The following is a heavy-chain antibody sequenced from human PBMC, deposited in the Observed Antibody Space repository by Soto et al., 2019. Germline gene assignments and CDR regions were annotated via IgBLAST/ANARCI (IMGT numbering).Heavy chain of an antibody. D-gene: IGHD2-2*01. Sequence: LRLSCAASGFTFSSYAMHWVRQAPGKGLGWVAVISYDGSNKYYVDSVKGRFTISRDNSKNTLYLQMNSLRAEDTAVYYCARGPSSLTRFDYWGQGTLVTVSS. V-gene: IGHV3-30-3*01. CDR3: ARGPSSLTRFDY. CDR2: ISYDGSNK. CDR1: GFTFSSYA. J-gene: IGHJ4*02.